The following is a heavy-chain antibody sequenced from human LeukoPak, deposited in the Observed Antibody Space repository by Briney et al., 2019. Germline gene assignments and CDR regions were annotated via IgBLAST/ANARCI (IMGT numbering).Heavy chain of an antibody. CDR3: ARHGSSSFDY. J-gene: IGHJ4*02. CDR2: IYPGDSDT. D-gene: IGHD6-6*01. V-gene: IGHV5-51*01. Sequence: LEWMGIIYPGDSDTRYSPSFQGQVTISADKSISTAYLQWSSLKASDTAMYYCARHGSSSFDYWGQGTLVTVSS.